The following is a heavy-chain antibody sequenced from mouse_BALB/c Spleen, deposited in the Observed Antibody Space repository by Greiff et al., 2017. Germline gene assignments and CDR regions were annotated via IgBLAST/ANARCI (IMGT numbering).Heavy chain of an antibody. CDR3: ARMYDVLDY. V-gene: IGHV1-87*01. CDR1: GYTFTSYW. J-gene: IGHJ2*01. CDR2: IYPGDGDT. D-gene: IGHD2-14*01. Sequence: VQLQQSGAELARPGASVKLSCKASGYTFTSYWMQWVKQRPGQGLEWIGAIYPGDGDTRYTQKFKGKATLTADKSSSTAYMQLSSLASEDSAVYYCARMYDVLDYWGQGTTLTVSS.